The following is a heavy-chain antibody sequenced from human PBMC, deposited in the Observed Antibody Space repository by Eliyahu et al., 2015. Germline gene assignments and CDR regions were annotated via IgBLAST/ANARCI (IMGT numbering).Heavy chain of an antibody. CDR1: GGXLYSHSFX. CDR2: IFYGGTT. CDR3: ARLSTYSGYPTYLDY. V-gene: IGHV4-39*01. J-gene: IGHJ4*02. D-gene: IGHD3-22*01. Sequence: QLHLQESGPGLVKPSETLSLTCTVSGGXLYSHSFXWGRVRQPPGEGLEFIGNIFYGGTTYYNPSLKSRVTISVDTSKNQFSLKINSVAAADTAVYYCARLSTYSGYPTYLDYWGQGTLVTVSS.